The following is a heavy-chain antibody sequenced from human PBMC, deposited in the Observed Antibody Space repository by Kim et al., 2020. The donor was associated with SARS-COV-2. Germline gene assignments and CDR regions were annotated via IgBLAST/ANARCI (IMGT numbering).Heavy chain of an antibody. V-gene: IGHV3-23*01. J-gene: IGHJ4*02. CDR3: ARSPDNWNPLVFDY. D-gene: IGHD1-20*01. CDR2: ISGAGDST. Sequence: GGSLRLSCVGSGLIFSSYAMSWVRQAPGKGLEWVSSISGAGDSTYYADSVKGRFTVSRATSKSTLYLQMDGLRAEDSAVYYCARSPDNWNPLVFDYWGQG. CDR1: GLIFSSYA.